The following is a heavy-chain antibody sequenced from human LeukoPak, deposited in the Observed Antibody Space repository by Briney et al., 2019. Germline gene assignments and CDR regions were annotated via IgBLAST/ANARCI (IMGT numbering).Heavy chain of an antibody. D-gene: IGHD2-2*02. Sequence: PSETLSLTCTVCGGSISSGGYYWSWIRQHPGKGLERIGYIYYSGSTYSNPSLKSRVTISVDTSKNQFSLNLSSVTAADTAVYYCARYCSSTNCYKGGFDPWGQGTLVTVSS. CDR2: IYYSGST. CDR1: GGSISSGGYY. V-gene: IGHV4-31*03. CDR3: ARYCSSTNCYKGGFDP. J-gene: IGHJ5*02.